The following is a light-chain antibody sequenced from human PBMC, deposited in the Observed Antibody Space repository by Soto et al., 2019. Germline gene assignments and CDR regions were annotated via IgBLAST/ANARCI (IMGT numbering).Light chain of an antibody. CDR2: GNS. J-gene: IGLJ2*01. Sequence: QSVLTQPPSVSGAPGQRVTISCTGSSSNIGAGYDVNWYQQLPGTAPKLLIYGNSNRPSGVPDRVSGSKSVTSASLAITGLQAEDEADYYCQSYDSSLSGVVFGGGTKLTVL. CDR1: SSNIGAGYD. V-gene: IGLV1-40*01. CDR3: QSYDSSLSGVV.